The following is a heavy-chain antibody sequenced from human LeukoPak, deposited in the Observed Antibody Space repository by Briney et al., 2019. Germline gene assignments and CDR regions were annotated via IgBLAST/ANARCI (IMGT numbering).Heavy chain of an antibody. CDR1: GGSISSSTYF. CDR2: IYYSGST. V-gene: IGHV4-39*07. CDR3: ARGEGILWFGLKTGYMDV. Sequence: PSETLSLTCTVSGGSISSSTYFWGWIRQPPGKGLEWIGSIYYSGSTYYNPSLKSRVTISVDTSKNQFSLKLSSVTAADTAVYYCARGEGILWFGLKTGYMDVWGKGTTVTVSS. D-gene: IGHD3-10*01. J-gene: IGHJ6*03.